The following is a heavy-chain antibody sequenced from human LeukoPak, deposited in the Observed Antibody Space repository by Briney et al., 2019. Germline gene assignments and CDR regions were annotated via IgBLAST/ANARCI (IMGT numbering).Heavy chain of an antibody. CDR1: GFTFSSYE. V-gene: IGHV3-48*03. Sequence: GGSLRLSCAASGFTFSSYEMNWVRQAPGKGLEWVSYISSSGSTIYYADSVKGRFTISRDNAKNTLYLQMNSLRAEDTAVYYCAKDSLWFGEGYFDYWGQGTLVTVSS. J-gene: IGHJ4*02. CDR3: AKDSLWFGEGYFDY. CDR2: ISSSGSTI. D-gene: IGHD3-10*01.